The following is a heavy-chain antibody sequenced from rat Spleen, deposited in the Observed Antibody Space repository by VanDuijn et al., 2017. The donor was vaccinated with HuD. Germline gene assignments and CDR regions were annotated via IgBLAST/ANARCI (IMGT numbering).Heavy chain of an antibody. D-gene: IGHD1-7*01. J-gene: IGHJ2*01. Sequence: EVQLVESGGGLVQPGRSLKLSCVASGFTFNNYWMTWIRQAPGKGLEWVASISPSGGSTYYRDSVKGRFIISRDNANSTLYLQMNSLRSEDTATYYCARVGNNYFDYWGQGVMVTVSS. CDR1: GFTFNNYW. V-gene: IGHV5-31*01. CDR2: ISPSGGST. CDR3: ARVGNNYFDY.